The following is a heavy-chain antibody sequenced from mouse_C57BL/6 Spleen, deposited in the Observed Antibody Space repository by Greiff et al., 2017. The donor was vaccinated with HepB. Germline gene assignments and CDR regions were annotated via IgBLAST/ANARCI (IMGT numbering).Heavy chain of an antibody. J-gene: IGHJ4*01. D-gene: IGHD2-5*01. CDR3: ARDSPYSKNAMDY. CDR1: GFTFSDYY. CDR2: INYDGSST. V-gene: IGHV5-16*01. Sequence: EVKVVESEGGLVQPGSSMKLSCTASGFTFSDYYMAWVRQVPEKGLEWVANINYDGSSTYYLDSLKSRFIISRDNAKNILYLQMSSLKSEDTATYYCARDSPYSKNAMDYWGQGTSVTVSS.